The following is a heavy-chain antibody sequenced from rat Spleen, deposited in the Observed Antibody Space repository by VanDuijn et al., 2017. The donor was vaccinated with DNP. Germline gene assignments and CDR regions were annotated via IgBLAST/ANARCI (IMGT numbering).Heavy chain of an antibody. J-gene: IGHJ2*01. D-gene: IGHD5-1*01. CDR1: GYSITSSFG. CDR3: AIQLGVFDY. Sequence: EVLLQESGPGLVKPSQSLSLTCSVTGYSITSSFGWNWIRKFPGNKLEWMGYKNSAGSTNYNPSLKSRFSITRDTSKNQFFLQVNSVRDEDTATYYCAIQLGVFDYWGQGVMVIVSS. V-gene: IGHV3-3*01. CDR2: KNSAGST.